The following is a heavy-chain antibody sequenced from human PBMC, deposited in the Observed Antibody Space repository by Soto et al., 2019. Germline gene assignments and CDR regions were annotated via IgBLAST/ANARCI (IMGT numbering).Heavy chain of an antibody. J-gene: IGHJ4*02. V-gene: IGHV4-39*01. Sequence: QLQLQESGPGLVKPSETLSLTCTVSGGSISSSSYYWGWIRQPPGKGLEWIGSIYYSGSTYYNPSLKSRVTISLDPSKNQFSLKLSSVTAADTAVYYCASVVAGTFDYWGQGTLVTVSS. CDR3: ASVVAGTFDY. D-gene: IGHD6-19*01. CDR2: IYYSGST. CDR1: GGSISSSSYY.